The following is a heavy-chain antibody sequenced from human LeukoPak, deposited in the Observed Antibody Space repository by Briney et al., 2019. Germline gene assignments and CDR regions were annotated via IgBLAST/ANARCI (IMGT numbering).Heavy chain of an antibody. V-gene: IGHV3-30*18. D-gene: IGHD3-22*01. CDR2: ISYDGSNK. CDR1: GFTFSSYG. CDR3: AKERYDSSGFDY. J-gene: IGHJ4*02. Sequence: GRSLRLSCAASGFTFSSYGMHWVRQAPGKGLEWVAVISYDGSNKYYADSVKGRFTISRDNSKNTLYLQMNSLRAEDTAVYYCAKERYDSSGFDYWAREPWSPSPQ.